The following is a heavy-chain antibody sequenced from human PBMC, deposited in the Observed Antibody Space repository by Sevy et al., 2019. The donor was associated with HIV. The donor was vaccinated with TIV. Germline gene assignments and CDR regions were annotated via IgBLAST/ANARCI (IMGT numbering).Heavy chain of an antibody. Sequence: GGSLRLSCAASGFSFSGYTIHWVRQAPGKGLEWVAVISFDGSNKYYADSVKGRFTISRDNSKNTLFLQMNSLRAEDTAVYYCAKGGAYSYTTYFDYWGQGTVVTVSS. CDR1: GFSFSGYT. CDR3: AKGGAYSYTTYFDY. J-gene: IGHJ4*02. D-gene: IGHD1-26*01. V-gene: IGHV3-30*18. CDR2: ISFDGSNK.